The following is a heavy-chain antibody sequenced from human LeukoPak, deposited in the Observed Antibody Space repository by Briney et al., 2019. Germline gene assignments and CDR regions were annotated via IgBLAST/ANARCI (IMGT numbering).Heavy chain of an antibody. Sequence: GGSLRLSCAASGFTFSSYGMHWVRQAPGKGLEWVAVISYDGSNKYYADSVKGRFTISRDNSKNTLYLQMNSLRADDTAVYYCAREIRGYYLDYWGQGIPVTVSS. V-gene: IGHV3-30*03. CDR1: GFTFSSYG. CDR3: AREIRGYYLDY. CDR2: ISYDGSNK. J-gene: IGHJ4*02. D-gene: IGHD6-25*01.